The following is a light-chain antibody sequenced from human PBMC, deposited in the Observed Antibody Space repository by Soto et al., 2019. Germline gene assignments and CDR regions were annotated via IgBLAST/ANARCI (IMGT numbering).Light chain of an antibody. CDR3: KQYTSFWT. V-gene: IGKV1-5*01. J-gene: IGKJ1*01. CDR2: DAS. CDR1: QSISSW. Sequence: DIQMTQSPSTLSASVGDRVTITCRASQSISSWLAWYQQKPGKAPRLLIYDASYLERGVPSRFSGSGSGTEFTLTISDLQSDDLATYYCKQYTSFWTFGQGTKVEI.